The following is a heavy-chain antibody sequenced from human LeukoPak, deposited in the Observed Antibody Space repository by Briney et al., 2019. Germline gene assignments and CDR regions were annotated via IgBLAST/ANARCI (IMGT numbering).Heavy chain of an antibody. V-gene: IGHV3-48*03. D-gene: IGHD3-9*01. CDR2: ISGSGSTI. CDR1: GFTFSNYE. J-gene: IGHJ4*02. Sequence: PGGSLRLSCAASGFTFSNYEMNWVRQAPGKGLDWVSYISGSGSTIYYADSVRGRFTISRDNAKKSLYLQMNSLRAEDTAVYYCARGLTYFDILTGFHDRLDYFDYWGPGTLVTVSS. CDR3: ARGLTYFDILTGFHDRLDYFDY.